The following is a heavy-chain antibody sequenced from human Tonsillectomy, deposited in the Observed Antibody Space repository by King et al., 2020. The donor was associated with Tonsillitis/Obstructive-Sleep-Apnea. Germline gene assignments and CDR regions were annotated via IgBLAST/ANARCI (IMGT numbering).Heavy chain of an antibody. Sequence: VQLVESGAEVKKPGASVKVSCKASGYTFTSYDINWVRQATGQGLEWMGWMNPNSGNTGYAQKFQGRVTMTRNTSISTAYMALSSLRSEDTAVYYCARGSSYNWNFDYLGQGTLVTVSS. V-gene: IGHV1-8*01. CDR2: MNPNSGNT. CDR3: ARGSSYNWNFDY. J-gene: IGHJ4*02. D-gene: IGHD1-20*01. CDR1: GYTFTSYD.